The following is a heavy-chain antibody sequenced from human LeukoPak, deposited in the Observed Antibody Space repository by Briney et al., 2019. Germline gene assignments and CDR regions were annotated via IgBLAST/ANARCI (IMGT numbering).Heavy chain of an antibody. CDR3: AKAGLAYCGGDCYSGDFQH. CDR1: GFTFSSYG. D-gene: IGHD2-21*02. J-gene: IGHJ1*01. Sequence: QPGGSLRLSCAASGFTFSSYGMHWARQAPGKGLEWVAFIRYDGSNKYYADSVKGRFTISRDNSKNTLYLQMNSLRAEDTAVYYCAKAGLAYCGGDCYSGDFQHWGQGTLVTVSS. V-gene: IGHV3-30*02. CDR2: IRYDGSNK.